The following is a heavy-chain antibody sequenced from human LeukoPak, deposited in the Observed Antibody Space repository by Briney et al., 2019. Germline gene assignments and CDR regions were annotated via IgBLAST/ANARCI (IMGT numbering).Heavy chain of an antibody. D-gene: IGHD6-13*01. CDR2: ISYDGSNK. Sequence: GRPLRPSCAASGFTFSSYAMHWVRQAPGKGLEWVAVISYDGSNKYYADSVKGRFTISRDNSKNTLYLQMNSLRAEDTAVYYCARADQQLVLVDYWGQGTLVTVSS. V-gene: IGHV3-30-3*01. CDR1: GFTFSSYA. J-gene: IGHJ4*02. CDR3: ARADQQLVLVDY.